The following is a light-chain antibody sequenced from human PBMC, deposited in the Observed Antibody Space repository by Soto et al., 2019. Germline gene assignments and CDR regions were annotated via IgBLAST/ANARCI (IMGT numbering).Light chain of an antibody. CDR3: QQYSSWPLT. J-gene: IGKJ4*01. CDR2: GAS. V-gene: IGKV3-15*01. CDR1: QSVSTK. Sequence: EIVMTQSPATLSVSPGERATLSCRATQSVSTKLAWYQQKPGQAPRLLIYGASTGATGIPARFSGSGSGTEFTLIISSLQSEDFAVYYCQQYSSWPLTFRGRTKVEIK.